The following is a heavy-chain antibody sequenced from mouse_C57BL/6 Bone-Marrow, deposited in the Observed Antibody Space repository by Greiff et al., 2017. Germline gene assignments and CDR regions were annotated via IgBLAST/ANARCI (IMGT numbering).Heavy chain of an antibody. CDR3: AGGLRREERYFDY. Sequence: EVKVVESGGGLVKPGGSLKLSCAASGFTFSDYGMHWVRQAPEKGLEWVAYISSGSSTIYSADTVKGRYTISRDNAKNTLFLQMTSLRSEDTAMYYCAGGLRREERYFDYWGQGTTLTVSS. V-gene: IGHV5-17*01. CDR2: ISSGSSTI. J-gene: IGHJ2*01. D-gene: IGHD2-4*01. CDR1: GFTFSDYG.